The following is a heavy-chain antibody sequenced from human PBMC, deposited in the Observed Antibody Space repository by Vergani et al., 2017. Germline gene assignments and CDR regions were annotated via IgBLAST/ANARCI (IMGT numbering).Heavy chain of an antibody. CDR1: GGSISSYY. CDR2: IYTSGST. V-gene: IGHV4-4*07. CDR3: ARGRRGYCSSTSCRSYWFDP. D-gene: IGHD2-2*03. Sequence: QVQLQESGPGLVKPSETLSLTCTVSGGSISSYYWSWIRQPAGKGLEGIGRIYTSGSTNYNPSLKSRVTMSVDPSKNQFSLKLSSVTDADTAVYYCARGRRGYCSSTSCRSYWFDPWGQGTLVTVSS. J-gene: IGHJ5*02.